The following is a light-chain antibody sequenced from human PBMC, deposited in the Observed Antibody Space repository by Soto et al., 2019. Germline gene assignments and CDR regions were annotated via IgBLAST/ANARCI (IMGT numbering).Light chain of an antibody. Sequence: QSALTQPASVSGSPGQSITISCTGTSSDIGGYNYVSWYQQHPGKAPKLMIYEVSNRPSGVSNRFSGSKSGNTASLTISGLQAEDEADYYCSSFRSTTTLFGGGTK. CDR2: EVS. CDR3: SSFRSTTTL. V-gene: IGLV2-14*01. J-gene: IGLJ2*01. CDR1: SSDIGGYNY.